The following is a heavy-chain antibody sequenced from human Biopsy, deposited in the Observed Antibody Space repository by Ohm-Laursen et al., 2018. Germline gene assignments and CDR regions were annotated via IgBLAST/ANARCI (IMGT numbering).Heavy chain of an antibody. D-gene: IGHD5-18*01. Sequence: SDTLSLTCTVSGGSISSDWWSWIRQTPGKGLEWIGYVYYSGTTTYNPSLRSRVTISVDTSMNQFSLKLSSVTAADTAVYFCARGSSYGYDFDYWGQGTLVAVSS. V-gene: IGHV4-59*07. CDR1: GGSISSDW. CDR3: ARGSSYGYDFDY. J-gene: IGHJ4*02. CDR2: VYYSGTT.